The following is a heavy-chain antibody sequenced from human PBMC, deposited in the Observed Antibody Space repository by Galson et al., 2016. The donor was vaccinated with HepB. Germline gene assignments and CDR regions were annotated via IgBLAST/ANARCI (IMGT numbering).Heavy chain of an antibody. Sequence: SLRLSCAASGFIVSDYWVHWVRQPPGKGLVWVSRISPDGTTPAYSASAKGRFPISPDNAKNTLYLQMNSLSAEDTAVYFCAAHKRQRVSDYEDYWGQGILVSVSS. CDR3: AAHKRQRVSDYEDY. D-gene: IGHD6-25*01. J-gene: IGHJ4*02. CDR2: ISPDGTTP. CDR1: GFIVSDYW. V-gene: IGHV3-74*01.